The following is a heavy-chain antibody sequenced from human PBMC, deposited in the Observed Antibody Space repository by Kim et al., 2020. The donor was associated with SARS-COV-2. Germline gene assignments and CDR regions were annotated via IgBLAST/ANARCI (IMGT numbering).Heavy chain of an antibody. CDR2: ISYDGSNK. J-gene: IGHJ6*03. CDR1: GFTFSSYA. D-gene: IGHD2-15*01. V-gene: IGHV3-30-3*01. CDR3: AREPCSGGSCYWPGYYYYYYMDV. Sequence: GGSLRLSCAASGFTFSSYAMHWVRQAPGKGLERVAVISYDGSNKYYADSVKGRFTITRDNSKNTLYLQMNSLRAEDTTAYYCAREPCSGGSCYWPGYYYYYYMDVCGKGTTVTVS.